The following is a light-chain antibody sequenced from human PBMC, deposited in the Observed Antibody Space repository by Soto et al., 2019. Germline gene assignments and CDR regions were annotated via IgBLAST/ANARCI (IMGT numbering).Light chain of an antibody. V-gene: IGLV7-46*01. CDR3: LIAYSGVVV. CDR1: TGAVPNGHY. J-gene: IGLJ2*01. Sequence: QAVVTQEPSLTVSPGGTVTLNCGSSTGAVPNGHYLLWFQQKPGQAPRPLIYDTSNKHSWTPARFSGSLLGGTAALTLSGAEPEDEADCYSLIAYSGVVVFGGGTKLTVL. CDR2: DTS.